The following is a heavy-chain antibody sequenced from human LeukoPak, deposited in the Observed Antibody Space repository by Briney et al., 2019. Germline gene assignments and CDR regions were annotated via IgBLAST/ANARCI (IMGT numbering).Heavy chain of an antibody. CDR2: VSYSGRT. CDR1: GGSITNYY. J-gene: IGHJ2*01. D-gene: IGHD5-24*01. V-gene: IGHV4-59*01. Sequence: PSETLSLTCTVSGGSITNYYWNWIRQPPGKDLEWSGCVSYSGRTHYSSALKSRVTISVDTSKNQFSLNLRSVTAADTAVYYCARPGRQDAYNGHYWYFDLWGRGTLVTVSS. CDR3: ARPGRQDAYNGHYWYFDL.